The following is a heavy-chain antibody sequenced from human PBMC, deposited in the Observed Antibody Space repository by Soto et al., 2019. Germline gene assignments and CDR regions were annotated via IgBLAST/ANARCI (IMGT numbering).Heavy chain of an antibody. J-gene: IGHJ5*02. CDR3: ARGGDGRPVDI. CDR1: GGTFSNFG. D-gene: IGHD3-10*01. V-gene: IGHV1-69*01. CDR2: IIPIFGII. Sequence: QVQLVQSGAEVRQPGSSVKVSCKASGGTFSNFGITWVRQAPGQGLEWMGGIIPIFGIINYAQKFEGRVTIMADESTRTVYMEVSSLSSEDTAVYYCARGGDGRPVDIWGQGTLVTVSS.